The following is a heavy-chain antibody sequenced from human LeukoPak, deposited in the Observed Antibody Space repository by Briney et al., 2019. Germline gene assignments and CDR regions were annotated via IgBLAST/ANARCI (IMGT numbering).Heavy chain of an antibody. D-gene: IGHD2-15*01. Sequence: PSETLSLTCTVPGGSISSYYWSWIRQPPGKGLEWIGYIYYSGSTNYNPSLKSRVTISVDKSKNQFSLKLSSVTAADTAVYYCARDRGELGYCSGGSCYRPYYFDYWGQGTLVTVSS. CDR1: GGSISSYY. J-gene: IGHJ4*02. CDR2: IYYSGST. CDR3: ARDRGELGYCSGGSCYRPYYFDY. V-gene: IGHV4-59*12.